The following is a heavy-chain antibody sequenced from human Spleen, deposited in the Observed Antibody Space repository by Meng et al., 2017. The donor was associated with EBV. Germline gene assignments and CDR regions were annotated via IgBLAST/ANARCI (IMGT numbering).Heavy chain of an antibody. CDR3: GSSPQVARRVASLDS. J-gene: IGHJ4*02. CDR1: EGTFNIYS. CDR2: IIPIFGTT. D-gene: IGHD5-12*01. Sequence: QVQLVQAGTEVQKPGSSVKVSCKASEGTFNIYSTSWVRQAPGLGLEWMGGIIPIFGTTNYARKFQGRVTITADESTTTAYLELNRLTSDDTAVYYCGSSPQVARRVASLDSWGQGTLVTVSS. V-gene: IGHV1-69*01.